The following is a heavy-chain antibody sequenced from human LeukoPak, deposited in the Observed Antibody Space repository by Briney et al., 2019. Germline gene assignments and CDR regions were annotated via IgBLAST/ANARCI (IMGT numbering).Heavy chain of an antibody. Sequence: SETLSLTCTVSGGSISSSSHYGGWIRQPPGKGLEWIGSSYSSGSTYYNPYRKSRVTISVDTSKNQFSLKLSSVTAADTAMYYCATNEWYGYYFEYWGQGTRVPVSS. CDR2: SYSSGST. V-gene: IGHV4-39*01. CDR1: GGSISSSSHY. D-gene: IGHD3-3*01. CDR3: ATNEWYGYYFEY. J-gene: IGHJ4*02.